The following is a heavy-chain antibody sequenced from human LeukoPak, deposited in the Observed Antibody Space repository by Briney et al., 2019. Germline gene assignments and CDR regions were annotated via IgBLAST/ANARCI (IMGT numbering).Heavy chain of an antibody. CDR3: ASGGGYCGYDWFDY. CDR2: IIPIFGTA. Sequence: SVNVSYKASGGTFSRYVISWVRQSAGQGREGMGGIIPIFGTADYAQKFQGRVTITADESTSTAYMELSSVRAEDTAVYYCASGGGYCGYDWFDYWGQGTLVIVSS. D-gene: IGHD5-12*01. V-gene: IGHV1-69*13. CDR1: GGTFSRYV. J-gene: IGHJ4*02.